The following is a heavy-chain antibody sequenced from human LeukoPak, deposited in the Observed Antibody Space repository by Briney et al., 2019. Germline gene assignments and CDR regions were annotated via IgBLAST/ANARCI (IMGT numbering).Heavy chain of an antibody. Sequence: SETLSLTCTVSGGSISSYYWSWIRQPPGKGLEWIGYIYYSGSTNYNPSLKSRVTISVDTSKNQFSLKLSSVTAADTAVYYCATLRRGYCSSTSCYYAFDIWGQGTMVTVSS. CDR2: IYYSGST. J-gene: IGHJ3*02. CDR3: ATLRRGYCSSTSCYYAFDI. D-gene: IGHD2-2*01. V-gene: IGHV4-59*01. CDR1: GGSISSYY.